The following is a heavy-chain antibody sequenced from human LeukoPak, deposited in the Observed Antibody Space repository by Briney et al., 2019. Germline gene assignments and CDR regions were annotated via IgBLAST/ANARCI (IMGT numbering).Heavy chain of an antibody. V-gene: IGHV3-53*04. CDR2: IYSGGST. Sequence: GGSLRLYCAASGFTVSSNYMSWVRQAPGKGLEWVSVIYSGGSTYYADSVKGRFTISRHNSKNTLYLQMNSLRAEDTAVYYCLWLGELFPNTTYGMDVWGQGTTVTVSS. CDR1: GFTVSSNY. CDR3: LWLGELFPNTTYGMDV. J-gene: IGHJ6*02. D-gene: IGHD3-10*01.